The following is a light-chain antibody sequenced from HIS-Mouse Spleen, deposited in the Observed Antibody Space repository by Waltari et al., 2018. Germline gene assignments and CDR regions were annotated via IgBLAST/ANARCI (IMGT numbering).Light chain of an antibody. CDR3: QSADSSGTYWV. V-gene: IGLV3-25*03. CDR1: ALLKQY. Sequence: SYELTQPPSVSVSPGQTASITRSGNALLKQYAYWYQQKPGQAPVLVIYKDSARPSGIPERFSGSSSGTTVTLTISGVQAEDEADYYCQSADSSGTYWVFGGGTKLTVL. CDR2: KDS. J-gene: IGLJ3*02.